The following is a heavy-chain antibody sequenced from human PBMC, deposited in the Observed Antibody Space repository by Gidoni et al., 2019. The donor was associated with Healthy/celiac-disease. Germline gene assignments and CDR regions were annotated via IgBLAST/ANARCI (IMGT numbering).Heavy chain of an antibody. CDR1: GYTFTGYY. CDR3: ARTYYYDSSGYHWGFDY. J-gene: IGHJ4*02. CDR2: INPNSGGT. D-gene: IGHD3-22*01. Sequence: QVQLVQSGAEVKKPAASVKVSCKASGYTFTGYYMHWVRQAPGQGLEWMGWINPNSGGTNYAQKFQGRVTMTRDTSISTAYMELSRLRSDDTAVYYCARTYYYDSSGYHWGFDYWGQGTLVTVSS. V-gene: IGHV1-2*02.